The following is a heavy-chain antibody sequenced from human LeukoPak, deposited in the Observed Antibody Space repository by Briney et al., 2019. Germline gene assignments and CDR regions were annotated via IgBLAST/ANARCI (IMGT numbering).Heavy chain of an antibody. Sequence: ASVKVSCKASGGTFSSYAISWVRQAPGQGLEWMGGIIPIFGTANYAQKFQGRVTIIADESTSTAYMELSSLRSEDTAVYYCARAQTYDSTAGDFDYWGQGTLVTVSS. CDR1: GGTFSSYA. CDR2: IIPIFGTA. CDR3: ARAQTYDSTAGDFDY. V-gene: IGHV1-69*13. J-gene: IGHJ4*02. D-gene: IGHD3-22*01.